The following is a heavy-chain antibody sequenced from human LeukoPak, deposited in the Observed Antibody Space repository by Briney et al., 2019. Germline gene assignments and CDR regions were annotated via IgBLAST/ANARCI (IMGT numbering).Heavy chain of an antibody. CDR2: ISGSGGST. CDR1: GFTFSSYA. CDR3: AKSDVDTAMVYYFDY. J-gene: IGHJ4*02. V-gene: IGHV3-23*01. D-gene: IGHD5-18*01. Sequence: GGSLRLSCAASGFTFSSYAMSWVRQAPGKGLEWVSAISGSGGSTYYADSVKGRFTISRDNSKNTLYLQMNSQRAEDTAVYYCAKSDVDTAMVYYFDYWGQGTLVTVSS.